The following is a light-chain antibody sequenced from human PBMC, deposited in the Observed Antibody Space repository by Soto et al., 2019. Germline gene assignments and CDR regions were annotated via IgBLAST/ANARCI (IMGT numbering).Light chain of an antibody. CDR1: QSISSY. CDR3: PPYHRYP. V-gene: IGKV1-5*01. CDR2: HAS. Sequence: MQMSQSPSSLWASVGDRVTITCRASQSISSYLNWYQQKPGTAPKVLIYHASNLQSGVPSRFSGSGSRTEFTLTLSILPPPDFPTYYCPPYHRYPFAPGTKVDI. J-gene: IGKJ1*01.